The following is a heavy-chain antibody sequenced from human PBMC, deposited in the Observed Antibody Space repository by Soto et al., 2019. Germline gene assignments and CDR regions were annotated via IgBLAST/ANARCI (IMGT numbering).Heavy chain of an antibody. CDR3: ARDVVATIRGDHYFDY. J-gene: IGHJ4*02. CDR2: IYYSGST. Sequence: QVQLQESGPGLVKPSQTLSLTCTVSGGSISSGDYYWNWIRQPPGKGLEWIGYIYYSGSTDYNPSLQSRVTISVDTSKNLVSLKLSSVTAADTAVYYCARDVVATIRGDHYFDYLGQGALVTVSS. CDR1: GGSISSGDYY. V-gene: IGHV4-30-4*01. D-gene: IGHD5-12*01.